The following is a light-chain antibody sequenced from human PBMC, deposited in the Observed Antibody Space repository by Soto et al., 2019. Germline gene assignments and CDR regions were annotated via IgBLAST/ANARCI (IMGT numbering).Light chain of an antibody. Sequence: EVVLTQSPGTLSLSPGEGATLSCRASETIRNNYLAWYQQKPGQAPRLLIYGASVRATGVPDRFSGSGSGTDFTLTISRLEPEDFAVYYCQQYTSSLNTFGQGTRLEI. V-gene: IGKV3-20*01. CDR1: ETIRNNY. CDR3: QQYTSSLNT. J-gene: IGKJ5*01. CDR2: GAS.